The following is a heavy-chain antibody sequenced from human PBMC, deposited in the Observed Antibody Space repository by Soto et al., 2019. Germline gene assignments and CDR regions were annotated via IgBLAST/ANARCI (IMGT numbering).Heavy chain of an antibody. D-gene: IGHD2-2*01. Sequence: EASVKVSCKTSGFTFTYSAIQWVRQARGQSLEWIGWIVVGSGTTNFAPKFQERVTITWDMSTSTSYMEMYSLRAEDTAIFYCVKDRVPDGRWNFDSWGQGTLVTVSS. J-gene: IGHJ4*02. CDR3: VKDRVPDGRWNFDS. CDR1: GFTFTYSA. V-gene: IGHV1-58*02. CDR2: IVVGSGTT.